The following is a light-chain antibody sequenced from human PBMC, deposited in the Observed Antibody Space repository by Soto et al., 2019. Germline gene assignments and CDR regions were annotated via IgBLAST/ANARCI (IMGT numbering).Light chain of an antibody. Sequence: EIVLTQSPATLSLSPGERATLSCWASQSVSNYFVWYQQKPGQAPRLLIYDASKRATGIPARFSGSGSGTGFTLTISSLEPEDFAVYYCQQRSIWPWKFGQGTKV. CDR3: QQRSIWPWK. CDR1: QSVSNY. J-gene: IGKJ1*01. CDR2: DAS. V-gene: IGKV3-11*01.